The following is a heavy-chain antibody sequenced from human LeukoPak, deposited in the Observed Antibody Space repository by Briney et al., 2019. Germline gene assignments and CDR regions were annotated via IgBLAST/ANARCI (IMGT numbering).Heavy chain of an antibody. CDR2: INPSGGST. V-gene: IGHV1-46*01. CDR3: ASTPITFGGVIESYFDY. CDR1: GYTFTSYA. J-gene: IGHJ4*02. Sequence: ASVKVSCKASGYTFTSYAMNWVRQAPGQGLEWMGIINPSGGSTSYAQKFQGRVTMTRDMSTSTVYMELSSLRSEDTAVYYCASTPITFGGVIESYFDYWGQGTLVTVSS. D-gene: IGHD3-16*02.